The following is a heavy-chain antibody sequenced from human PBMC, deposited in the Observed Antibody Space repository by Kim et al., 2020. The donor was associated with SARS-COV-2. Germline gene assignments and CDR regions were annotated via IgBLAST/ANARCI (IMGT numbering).Heavy chain of an antibody. J-gene: IGHJ4*02. CDR3: ARLGSLRYFDWPPMGV. CDR2: IYYSGST. V-gene: IGHV4-39*01. Sequence: SETLSLTCTVSGGSISSSSYYWGWIRQPPGKGLEWIGSIYYSGSTYYNPSLKSRVTISVDTSKNQFSLKLSSVTAADTAVYYCARLGSLRYFDWPPMGVWGQGTLVTVSS. CDR1: GGSISSSSYY. D-gene: IGHD3-9*01.